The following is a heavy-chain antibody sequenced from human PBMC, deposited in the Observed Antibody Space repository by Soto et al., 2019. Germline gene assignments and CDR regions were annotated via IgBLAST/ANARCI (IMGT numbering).Heavy chain of an antibody. Sequence: QVQLQQSGPGLVKPSETLSLTCSVSSGPTSSHNWGWIRQTPGRGLEWIGYVYSTGGTSYNPSFNRRVTISPDTSTNHISLTLTSVTAADTAVYYCVRQGIGNLHGLVDVWGQGTTVRVSS. D-gene: IGHD1-1*01. J-gene: IGHJ6*02. CDR3: VRQGIGNLHGLVDV. CDR1: SGPTSSHN. CDR2: VYSTGGT. V-gene: IGHV4-59*08.